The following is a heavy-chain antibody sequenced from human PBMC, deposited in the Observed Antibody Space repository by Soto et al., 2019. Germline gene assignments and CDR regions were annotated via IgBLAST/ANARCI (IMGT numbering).Heavy chain of an antibody. CDR2: ISAYNGNT. CDR3: SRDRTPYSSGWAY. J-gene: IGHJ4*02. Sequence: QVQLVQSGAEVKKTGASVKVSCKASGYTFTSYGISWVRQAPGKGLAGMGWISAYNGNTNYAQKLQGRVTMTTDTSTSTAYMELRSLRSDATAVSYCSRDRTPYSSGWAYWGQGTLVTVSS. D-gene: IGHD6-19*01. V-gene: IGHV1-18*04. CDR1: GYTFTSYG.